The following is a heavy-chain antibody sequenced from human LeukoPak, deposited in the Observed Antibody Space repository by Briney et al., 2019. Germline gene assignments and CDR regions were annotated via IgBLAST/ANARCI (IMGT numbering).Heavy chain of an antibody. J-gene: IGHJ5*02. D-gene: IGHD6-19*01. CDR3: ARVGMETLWQWPRSSWFDP. V-gene: IGHV4-61*02. CDR1: GGSISSGSYY. CDR2: IYTSGST. Sequence: SETLSLTCTVSGGSISSGSYYWSWIRQPAGKGLEWIGRIYTSGSTNYNPSLKSRVIISVDTSKNQFSLKLSSVTAADTAVYYCARVGMETLWQWPRSSWFDPWGQGTLVTVSS.